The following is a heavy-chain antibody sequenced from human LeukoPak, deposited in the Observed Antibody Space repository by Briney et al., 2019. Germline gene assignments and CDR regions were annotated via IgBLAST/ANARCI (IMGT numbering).Heavy chain of an antibody. CDR3: AKDMELAS. CDR1: GFSVSSSF. CDR2: IYSIGST. J-gene: IGHJ5*02. V-gene: IGHV3-53*01. Sequence: PGGSLRLSCAASGFSVSSSFMSWVRQAPGKGLEWVSVIYSIGSTFYADSVKGRFTISRDNSKNTPYLQMNNLRGEDTAEYYCAKDMELASWGQGTLVTVSS. D-gene: IGHD1-26*01.